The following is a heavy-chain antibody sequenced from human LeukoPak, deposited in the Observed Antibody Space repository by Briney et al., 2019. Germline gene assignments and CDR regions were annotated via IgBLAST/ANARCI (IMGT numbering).Heavy chain of an antibody. CDR1: GGSISSYY. CDR2: IYTSGST. Sequence: SETLSLTCTVSGGSISSYYWSWIRQPAGKGLEWIGRIYTSGSTNYNPSLKSRVTISVDTSKNQFSLKLSSVTAADTAVYYCARNKLPNHYYDSSGFDYWGQGTLVTVSS. V-gene: IGHV4-4*07. D-gene: IGHD3-22*01. CDR3: ARNKLPNHYYDSSGFDY. J-gene: IGHJ4*02.